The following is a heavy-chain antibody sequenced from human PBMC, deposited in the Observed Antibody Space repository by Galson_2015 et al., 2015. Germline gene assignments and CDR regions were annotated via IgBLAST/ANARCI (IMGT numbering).Heavy chain of an antibody. CDR2: FDPEDGET. CDR1: GYTLTELS. D-gene: IGHD6-6*01. V-gene: IGHV1-24*01. J-gene: IGHJ4*01. Sequence: SVKVSCKVFGYTLTELSMHWVRQAPGKGLEWMGGFDPEDGETIYAQKFQGRVTMTEDTSTDTAYMELSSLRSEDTAVYYCATDPYSRSSGLPVHYWGHGTLVTVSS. CDR3: ATDPYSRSSGLPVHY.